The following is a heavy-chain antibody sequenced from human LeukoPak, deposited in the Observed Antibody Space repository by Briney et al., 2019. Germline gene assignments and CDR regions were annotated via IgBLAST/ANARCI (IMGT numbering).Heavy chain of an antibody. J-gene: IGHJ3*02. D-gene: IGHD6-13*01. Sequence: SETLSLTCTVSGGSISSYYWTCIRQPPGEGLEYIGSVFRSGSTYYNPSLKSRVSISVDTSKNQFSLKLSSVTAADTAVYYCARGLPDYSSSSLANHAFDIWGQGTMVTVSS. CDR1: GGSISSYY. CDR3: ARGLPDYSSSSLANHAFDI. V-gene: IGHV4-59*01. CDR2: VFRSGST.